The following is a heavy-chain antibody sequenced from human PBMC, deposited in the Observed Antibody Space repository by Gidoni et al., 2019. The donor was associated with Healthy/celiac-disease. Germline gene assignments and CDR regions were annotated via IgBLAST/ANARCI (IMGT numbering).Heavy chain of an antibody. V-gene: IGHV1-18*01. Sequence: QVQLVQTGAEVKKPGASVKGSCKASGYSFTSYGISWVRQAPGQGLEWMGWISAYNGNTNYAQKLQGRVTMTTDTSTSTAYMELRSLRSDDTAVYYCARRFIIEYSSSRFDPWGQGTLVTVSS. CDR1: GYSFTSYG. CDR2: ISAYNGNT. CDR3: ARRFIIEYSSSRFDP. J-gene: IGHJ5*02. D-gene: IGHD6-6*01.